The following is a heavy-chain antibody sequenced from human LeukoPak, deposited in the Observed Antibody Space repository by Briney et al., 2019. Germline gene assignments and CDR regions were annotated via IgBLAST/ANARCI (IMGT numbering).Heavy chain of an antibody. V-gene: IGHV3-30-3*01. D-gene: IGHD3-22*01. J-gene: IGHJ4*02. Sequence: GGSLRLSCAASGFTFSGYAMHWVRQAPGKGLEWVAVISYDGSNKYYADSVKGRFTISRDNSKNTLYLQMNSLRAEDTAVYYCARDYYYDSSGYYLESAGDYWGQGTLVTVSS. CDR1: GFTFSGYA. CDR2: ISYDGSNK. CDR3: ARDYYYDSSGYYLESAGDY.